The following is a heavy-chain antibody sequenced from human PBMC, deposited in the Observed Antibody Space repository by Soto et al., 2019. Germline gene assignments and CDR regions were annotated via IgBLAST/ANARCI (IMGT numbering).Heavy chain of an antibody. J-gene: IGHJ3*02. Sequence: QLHLVQSGAVVKKPGASVTVSCSASGYPVTAYYMHWVRQAPGRGLEWMGGINPATGAAKYTQTFQGRVTMTRDTPTSTGFLELSGLTSEDTAVLSCASGGGVGVAGSAAFDMWGQGTLVTVSS. CDR2: INPATGAA. CDR3: ASGGGVGVAGSAAFDM. V-gene: IGHV1-2*02. D-gene: IGHD3-3*01. CDR1: GYPVTAYY.